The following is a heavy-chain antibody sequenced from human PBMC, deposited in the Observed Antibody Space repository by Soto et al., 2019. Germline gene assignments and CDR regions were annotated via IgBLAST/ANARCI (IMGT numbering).Heavy chain of an antibody. J-gene: IGHJ4*02. V-gene: IGHV3-33*01. CDR1: GFTFSSYG. Sequence: QPGGSLRLSCAASGFTFSSYGMHWVRQAPGKGLEWVAVIWYDGSNKYYADSVKGRFTISRDNSKNTLYLQMNSLRAEDTAVYYCARDHGDDSSGYYSFDYWGQGTLVTVSS. CDR3: ARDHGDDSSGYYSFDY. CDR2: IWYDGSNK. D-gene: IGHD3-22*01.